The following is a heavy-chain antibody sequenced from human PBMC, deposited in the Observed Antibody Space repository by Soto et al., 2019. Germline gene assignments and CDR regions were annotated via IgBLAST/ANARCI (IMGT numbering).Heavy chain of an antibody. CDR3: ANLFGCGKNSGGSCYLANDAFDI. J-gene: IGHJ3*02. CDR2: ISGSGGNT. D-gene: IGHD2-15*01. Sequence: EVQLLESGGGSVQPGGSLRLFCAASGFTFSSSAMSWVRQAPGKGLEWVSAISGSGGNTYYADSVKGRFTISRDNSKNTLYLQMNSLRAEDTAVYDCANLFGCGKNSGGSCYLANDAFDIWGQGTMVTVSS. CDR1: GFTFSSSA. V-gene: IGHV3-23*01.